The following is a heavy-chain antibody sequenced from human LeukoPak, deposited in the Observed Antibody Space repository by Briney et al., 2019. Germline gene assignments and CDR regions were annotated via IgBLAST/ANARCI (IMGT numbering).Heavy chain of an antibody. CDR3: ARWVANNRILGP. J-gene: IGHJ5*02. V-gene: IGHV4-59*01. CDR1: GGSISSYY. D-gene: IGHD2/OR15-2a*01. Sequence: SQTLSLTCTVSGGSISSYYWSWIRQPPGKGLEWIGYIYYSGSTNYNPSLESRVTISVDTSKNQFSLKLSSVTAADTAVYYCARWVANNRILGPWGQGTLVTVSS. CDR2: IYYSGST.